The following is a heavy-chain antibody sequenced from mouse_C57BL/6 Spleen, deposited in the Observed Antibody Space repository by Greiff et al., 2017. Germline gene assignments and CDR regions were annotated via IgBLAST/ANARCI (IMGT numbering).Heavy chain of an antibody. CDR3: ARGPRHYYGSSPYWFDY. CDR1: GYTFTSYW. CDR2: IDPSDSYT. Sequence: QVQLQQPGAELVRPGTSVKLSCKASGYTFTSYWMHWVKQRPGQGLEWIGVIDPSDSYTNSNPKFKGKATLTVDTSSSTAYMQLSSLTAEDSAVYYCARGPRHYYGSSPYWFDYWGQGTTLTVSS. V-gene: IGHV1-59*01. J-gene: IGHJ2*01. D-gene: IGHD1-1*01.